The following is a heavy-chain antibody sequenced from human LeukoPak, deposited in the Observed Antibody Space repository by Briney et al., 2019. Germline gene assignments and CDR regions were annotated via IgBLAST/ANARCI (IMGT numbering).Heavy chain of an antibody. V-gene: IGHV3-21*04. CDR3: AKSGYNRFDY. J-gene: IGHJ4*02. CDR2: ISSGSSYI. D-gene: IGHD5-24*01. Sequence: GGSLRLSCAASGFTFSSYSMNWLRQAPGKGLEWVSSISSGSSYIYYADSVKGRFTISRDNSKNTLYLQMNSLSAEDTAVYYCAKSGYNRFDYWGQGTLVTVSS. CDR1: GFTFSSYS.